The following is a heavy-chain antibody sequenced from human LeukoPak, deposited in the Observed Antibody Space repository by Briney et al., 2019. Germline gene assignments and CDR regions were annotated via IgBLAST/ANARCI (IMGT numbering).Heavy chain of an antibody. CDR2: IYYSGST. V-gene: IGHV4-39*07. J-gene: IGHJ4*02. Sequence: SETLSLTCTVSGGSISSSSYYWGWIRQPPGKGLEWIGSIYYSGSTYYNPSLKSRVTISVDTSKNQFSLKLSSVTAADTAVYYCARGFSESYNYWGQGTLVTVSS. CDR3: ARGFSESYNY. CDR1: GGSISSSSYY. D-gene: IGHD1-26*01.